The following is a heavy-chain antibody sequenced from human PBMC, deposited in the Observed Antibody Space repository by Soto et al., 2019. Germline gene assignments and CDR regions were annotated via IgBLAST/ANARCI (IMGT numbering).Heavy chain of an antibody. Sequence: PSETLSLTCTVSGGSISSGGYYWSWIRQHPRKGLEWIGYIYYSGSTYYNPSLKSRVTISVDTSKNQFSLKLSSVTAADTAVYYCASVGCCGGSCYMGSFDIWGQGIMVTVS. CDR1: GGSISSGGYY. CDR3: ASVGCCGGSCYMGSFDI. V-gene: IGHV4-31*03. CDR2: IYYSGST. J-gene: IGHJ3*02. D-gene: IGHD2-15*01.